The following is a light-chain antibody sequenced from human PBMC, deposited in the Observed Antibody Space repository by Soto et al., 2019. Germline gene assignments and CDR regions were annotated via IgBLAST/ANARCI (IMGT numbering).Light chain of an antibody. CDR1: SSNIGNNY. CDR2: DNN. V-gene: IGLV1-51*01. Sequence: QSVLTQPPSVSAASGQKVTISCSGSSSNIGNNYVSWYQQLPGTAPKVLIYDNNKRPSGIPDRFSGSKSGTSATLGITGLQTGDEADYYCGTWDSSLSAVVFGGGTKLTVL. CDR3: GTWDSSLSAVV. J-gene: IGLJ2*01.